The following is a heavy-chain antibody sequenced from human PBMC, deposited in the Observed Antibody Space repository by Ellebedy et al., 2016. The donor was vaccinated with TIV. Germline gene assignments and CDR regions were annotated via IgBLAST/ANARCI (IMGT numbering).Heavy chain of an antibody. CDR1: GFTFSSYS. D-gene: IGHD1-26*01. J-gene: IGHJ6*02. Sequence: PGGSLRLSCTTSGFTFSSYSMNWVRQAPGKGLEWVSSISSSSSYIYYADSVKGRFTISRDNAKNLLYLQMNSLRAEDTAVYYCASALIVGATGRDMDVWGQGTTVTVSS. V-gene: IGHV3-21*01. CDR2: ISSSSSYI. CDR3: ASALIVGATGRDMDV.